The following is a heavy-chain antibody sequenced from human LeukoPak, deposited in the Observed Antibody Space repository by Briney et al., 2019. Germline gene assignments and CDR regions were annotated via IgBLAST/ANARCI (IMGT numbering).Heavy chain of an antibody. J-gene: IGHJ4*02. CDR1: GGSINNADYY. Sequence: SQTLSLTCSVSGGSINNADYYWNWIRQRPGKGLEWIGYVYYSGNTYYNPSLKSQVTISVDTSKNQFSLTLSSVTAADTAVYYCASQIAAAALDYWGQGTLVTVSS. CDR3: ASQIAAAALDY. CDR2: VYYSGNT. V-gene: IGHV4-30-4*08. D-gene: IGHD6-13*01.